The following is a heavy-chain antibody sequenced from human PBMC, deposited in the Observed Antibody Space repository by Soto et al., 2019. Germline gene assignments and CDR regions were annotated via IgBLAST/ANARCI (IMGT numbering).Heavy chain of an antibody. Sequence: GGSLRHSCTASGFTFGDYAMSWFRQAPGKGLEWAGFIRSKAYGGTTEYAASVKGRFTISRDDSKNIAYLQMNSLKTEDTAMYYCTRDLSEGITIFGVVTDYYYYYMDVWGKGTTVTVSS. J-gene: IGHJ6*03. CDR2: IRSKAYGGTT. CDR3: TRDLSEGITIFGVVTDYYYYYMDV. CDR1: GFTFGDYA. V-gene: IGHV3-49*03. D-gene: IGHD3-3*01.